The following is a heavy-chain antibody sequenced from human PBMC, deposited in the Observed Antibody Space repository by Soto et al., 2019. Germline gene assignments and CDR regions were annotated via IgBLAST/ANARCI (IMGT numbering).Heavy chain of an antibody. J-gene: IGHJ6*02. CDR2: IYHSGST. Sequence: SETLSLTCAVSGGSISSGGYSWSWIRQPPGKGLEWIGYIYHSGSTYYNPSLKSRVTISVDRSKNQFSLKLSSVTAADTAVYYCARGRPSYGMDVWGQGTTVTVS. CDR3: ARGRPSYGMDV. V-gene: IGHV4-30-2*01. CDR1: GGSISSGGYS.